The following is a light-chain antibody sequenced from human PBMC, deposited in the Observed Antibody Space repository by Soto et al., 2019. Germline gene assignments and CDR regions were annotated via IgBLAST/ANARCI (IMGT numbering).Light chain of an antibody. CDR3: QQYGSSPYT. CDR2: GAS. V-gene: IGKV3-20*01. Sequence: EIVLTQSPGTLSLSPGERATLSCRASQSVSSSYLAWYQQKPGQAPRLLIYGASSRATGITDRFSGSGSGTDFTLTISRLEPEDFAVYYCQQYGSSPYTFGQGNKLEI. CDR1: QSVSSSY. J-gene: IGKJ2*01.